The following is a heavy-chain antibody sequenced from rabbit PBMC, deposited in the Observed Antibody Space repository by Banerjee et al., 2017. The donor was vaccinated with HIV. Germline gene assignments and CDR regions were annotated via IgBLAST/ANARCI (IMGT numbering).Heavy chain of an antibody. J-gene: IGHJ4*01. V-gene: IGHV1S45*01. CDR3: ARAYVSSGGSYNL. D-gene: IGHD1-1*01. CDR1: GFSFSSGYC. CDR2: IGVGSGGT. Sequence: QQQLEESGGGLVKPGGTLTLTCTTSGFSFSSGYCMCWVRQTPGKGLEWIGCIGVGSGGTNYASWAKGRFTSTKTSSTTVTLQMTSLTAADTATYFCARAYVSSGGSYNLWGPGTLVTVS.